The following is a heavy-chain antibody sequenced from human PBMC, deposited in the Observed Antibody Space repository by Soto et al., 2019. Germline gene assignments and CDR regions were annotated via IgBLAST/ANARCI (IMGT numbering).Heavy chain of an antibody. J-gene: IGHJ3*02. CDR3: ASDSTITSRVFDI. Sequence: QVQLQESGPGLVKPSQTLSLTCTVSRASISTGGYYWTWIRQHPGKGLEFIGYIYYTGSTYYNPSLKSRISRSIDTSKNQFTPTLTSVTAADTAVYYCASDSTITSRVFDIWGRGTMVTVSS. CDR1: RASISTGGYY. D-gene: IGHD6-6*01. CDR2: IYYTGST. V-gene: IGHV4-31*03.